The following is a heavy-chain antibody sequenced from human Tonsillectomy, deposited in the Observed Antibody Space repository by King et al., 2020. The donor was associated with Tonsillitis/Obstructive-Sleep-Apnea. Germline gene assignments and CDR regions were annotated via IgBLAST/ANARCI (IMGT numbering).Heavy chain of an antibody. V-gene: IGHV4-34*01. J-gene: IGHJ6*02. CDR2: SDHTGGT. CDR1: GGSFSGYY. CDR3: ATGVSGMDV. Sequence: VQLQQWGAGLLKPSETLSLTCAVYGGSFSGYYCSWIRQPPGKGLEWIGESDHTGGTNYNPSLKSRVTILVDTSENQFSLKLSSVTAADTAVYYCATGVSGMDVWGQGTTVTVSS.